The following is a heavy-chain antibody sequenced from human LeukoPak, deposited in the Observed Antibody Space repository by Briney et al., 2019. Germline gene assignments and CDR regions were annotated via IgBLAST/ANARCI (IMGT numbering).Heavy chain of an antibody. CDR1: GFTFSSYW. CDR2: IKQDGSEK. V-gene: IGHV3-7*01. Sequence: GGSLRLSCAASGFTFSSYWMSWVRQAPGKGLEWGANIKQDGSEKYYVDSVKGRFTISRDNAKNSLYLQMNSLRAEDTAVYYCAREGLIAAAGIDYWGQGTLVTVSS. CDR3: AREGLIAAAGIDY. J-gene: IGHJ4*02. D-gene: IGHD6-13*01.